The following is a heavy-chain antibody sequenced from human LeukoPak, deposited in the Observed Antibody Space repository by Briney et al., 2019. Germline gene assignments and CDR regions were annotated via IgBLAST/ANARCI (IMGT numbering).Heavy chain of an antibody. V-gene: IGHV1-8*01. Sequence: ASVTVSCKASGYTFTSYDINWVQQATGQGLEWMGWMNPNSGNTGYAQKFQGRVTMTRNTSISTAYMELSSLRSEDTAVYYCARVGYSSSWFAFSLVDYWGQGTLVTVSS. D-gene: IGHD6-13*01. CDR2: MNPNSGNT. CDR1: GYTFTSYD. J-gene: IGHJ4*02. CDR3: ARVGYSSSWFAFSLVDY.